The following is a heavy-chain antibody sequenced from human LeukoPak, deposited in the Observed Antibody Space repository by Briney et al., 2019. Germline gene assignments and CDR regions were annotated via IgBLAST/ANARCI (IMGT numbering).Heavy chain of an antibody. Sequence: SVTVSCKASGGTFSSYAISWVRQAPGQGLEWMGRIIPILGIANYAQKFQGRVTITADKSTSTANMELSSLRSEDTAVYYCARGGDESYFDYWGQGTLVTVSS. CDR1: GGTFSSYA. V-gene: IGHV1-69*04. CDR2: IIPILGIA. J-gene: IGHJ4*02. CDR3: ARGGDESYFDY.